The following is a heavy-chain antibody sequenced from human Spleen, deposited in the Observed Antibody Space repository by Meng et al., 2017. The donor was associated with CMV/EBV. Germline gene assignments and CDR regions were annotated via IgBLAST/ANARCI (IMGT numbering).Heavy chain of an antibody. CDR3: AKDRSSFYCGASNCHRGGFGP. D-gene: IGHD2-21*01. CDR1: GYFFRDHF. Sequence: ASVKVSCKTSGYFFRDHFMHWVRQAPGQGLEWMGWIRPNNGDTNYAQDFQGRITVTSDSSFNTVYMELSRLTSDDTAVYYCAKDRSSFYCGASNCHRGGFGPWGQGTLVTVSS. J-gene: IGHJ5*02. V-gene: IGHV1-2*02. CDR2: IRPNNGDT.